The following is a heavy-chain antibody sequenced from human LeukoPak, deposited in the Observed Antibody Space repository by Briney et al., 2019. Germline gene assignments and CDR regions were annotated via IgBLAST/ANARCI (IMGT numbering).Heavy chain of an antibody. CDR1: GFTFTNYN. CDR2: INPSGGST. V-gene: IGHV1-46*01. Sequence: ASVKVSCKASGFTFTNYNMHWVRQAPGQGLEWMGIINPSGGSTNYAQNFQARVTMTRDTSTSTVYMELSSLRSEDTAVYYCAELGITMIGGVWGKGTTVTISS. CDR3: AELGITMIGGV. D-gene: IGHD3-10*02. J-gene: IGHJ6*04.